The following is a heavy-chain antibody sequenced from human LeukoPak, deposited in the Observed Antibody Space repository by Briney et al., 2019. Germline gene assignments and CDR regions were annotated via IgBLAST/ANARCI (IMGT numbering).Heavy chain of an antibody. CDR1: GYTFTGYY. V-gene: IGHV1-2*02. J-gene: IGHJ3*02. CDR3: AREFKIWALGAFDI. D-gene: IGHD1-26*01. Sequence: ASVKVSCKASGYTFTGYYMHWVRQAPGQGLEWMGWINPNSGGTNYAQKFQGRVTMTRDTSISTAYMELSRLRSDDTAVYYCAREFKIWALGAFDIWGQGTMVTVSS. CDR2: INPNSGGT.